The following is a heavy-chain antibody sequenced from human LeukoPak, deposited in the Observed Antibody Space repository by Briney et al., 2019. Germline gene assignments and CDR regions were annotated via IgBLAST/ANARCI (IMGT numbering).Heavy chain of an antibody. D-gene: IGHD3-22*01. V-gene: IGHV4-38-2*02. CDR1: GYSISSGYY. Sequence: SETLSLTCIVSGYSISSGYYWGWIRQPPGKGLEWIGSIYYSGSTYYNPSLKSRVTISVDTSKNQFSLKLSSVTAADTAVYYCARTSYYYDSSGYPDYWGQGTLVTVSS. CDR2: IYYSGST. CDR3: ARTSYYYDSSGYPDY. J-gene: IGHJ4*02.